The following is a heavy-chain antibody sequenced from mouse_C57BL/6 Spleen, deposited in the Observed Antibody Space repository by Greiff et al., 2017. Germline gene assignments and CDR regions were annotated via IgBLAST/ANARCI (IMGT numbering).Heavy chain of an antibody. CDR2: IDPSDSYT. Sequence: QVQLQQPGAELVKPGASVKLSCKASGYTFTSYWMQWVKQRPGQGLEWIGEIDPSDSYTNYNQKFKGKATLTVDTSSSPAYMQLSSLTSEDSAVYYCASGDYYGRMDWGQGTLVTVSA. V-gene: IGHV1-50*01. CDR3: ASGDYYGRMD. D-gene: IGHD1-1*01. J-gene: IGHJ3*01. CDR1: GYTFTSYW.